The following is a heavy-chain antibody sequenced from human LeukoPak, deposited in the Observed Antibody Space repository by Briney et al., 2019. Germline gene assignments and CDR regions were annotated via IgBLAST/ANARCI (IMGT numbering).Heavy chain of an antibody. Sequence: GGSLRLSCAASGFTVSSNYMSWVRQAPGKGLEWASVIYSGGSTYYADSVKGRFTISRDNSKNTLYLQMNSLRAEDTAVYYCVRMATSDFWSGYPPGYFDYWGQGTLVTVSS. V-gene: IGHV3-53*01. CDR2: IYSGGST. CDR3: VRMATSDFWSGYPPGYFDY. D-gene: IGHD3-3*01. J-gene: IGHJ4*02. CDR1: GFTVSSNY.